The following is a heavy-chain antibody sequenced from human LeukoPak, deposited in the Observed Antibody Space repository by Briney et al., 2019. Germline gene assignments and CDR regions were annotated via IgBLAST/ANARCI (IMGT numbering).Heavy chain of an antibody. CDR1: GDSISSSSFY. D-gene: IGHD2-2*01. V-gene: IGHV4-39*01. CDR3: ARAPKSCSSSRCYAGAVDY. Sequence: QPSETLSLTCSVSGDSISSSSFYWGWIRQPPGKGLEWIGSIHYSGSTKYNPSLRSRVTTSVDTSKNQFSLKLSSVTAADTAVYYCARAPKSCSSSRCYAGAVDYWGQGTLVTVSS. CDR2: IHYSGST. J-gene: IGHJ4*02.